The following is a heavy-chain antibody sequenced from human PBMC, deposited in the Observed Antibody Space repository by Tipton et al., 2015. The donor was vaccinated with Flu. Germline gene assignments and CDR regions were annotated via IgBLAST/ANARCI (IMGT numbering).Heavy chain of an antibody. J-gene: IGHJ4*02. CDR1: GDSISNYY. V-gene: IGHV4-4*07. CDR3: AAWARGGRTPDY. CDR2: IYTSETT. Sequence: LRLSCTVSGDSISNYYWSWIRQPAGKGLEWIGRIYTSETTNYNPSLKSRVTMSVDTSKNQFSLKLNSVTAADTAVYYCAAWARGGRTPDYWGQGTLVTVSS. D-gene: IGHD3-16*01.